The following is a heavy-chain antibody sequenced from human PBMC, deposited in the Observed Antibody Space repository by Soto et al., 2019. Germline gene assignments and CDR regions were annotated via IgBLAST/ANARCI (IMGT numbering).Heavy chain of an antibody. CDR2: MNPNSGNT. V-gene: IGHV1-8*01. CDR1: GYTFTSYD. J-gene: IGHJ4*02. CDR3: ARLIAVAYFFDY. D-gene: IGHD6-19*01. Sequence: ASVKVSCKASGYTFTSYDINWVRQATGQGLEYLGWMNPNSGNTGYVQKFQGRVTMTRDTSISTAYMELSSLRFEDTAVYYCARLIAVAYFFDYWGQGTLVTVSS.